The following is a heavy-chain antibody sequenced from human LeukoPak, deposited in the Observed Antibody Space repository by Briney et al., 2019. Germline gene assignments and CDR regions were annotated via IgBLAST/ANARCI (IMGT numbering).Heavy chain of an antibody. D-gene: IGHD5-18*01. Sequence: SETLSLTCAVYGGSFSDYYWTWIRQPPGKALEWIGEINPSGSTNYSQSLKSPVTISVDTSKNQFSLKLSSVAAADTAVYFCARVGYRYVINDWSRTGLGAYPTKYYYHMDVWDRGTTVTVSS. CDR1: GGSFSDYY. V-gene: IGHV4-34*01. J-gene: IGHJ6*03. CDR2: INPSGST. CDR3: ARVGYRYVINDWSRTGLGAYPTKYYYHMDV.